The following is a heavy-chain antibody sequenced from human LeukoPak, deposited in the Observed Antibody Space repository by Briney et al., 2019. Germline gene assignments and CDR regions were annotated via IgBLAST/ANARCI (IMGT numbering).Heavy chain of an antibody. CDR1: GGTFSSYA. CDR3: ASGSGGAMGV. Sequence: RASVKVSCKASGGTFSSYAISWVRQAPGQGLEWMGGIIPIFGTANYAQKFQGRVTITTDESTSTAYMELSSLRSEDTAVYNCASGSGGAMGVWGKGTTVTVSS. V-gene: IGHV1-69*05. CDR2: IIPIFGTA. D-gene: IGHD3-3*01. J-gene: IGHJ6*04.